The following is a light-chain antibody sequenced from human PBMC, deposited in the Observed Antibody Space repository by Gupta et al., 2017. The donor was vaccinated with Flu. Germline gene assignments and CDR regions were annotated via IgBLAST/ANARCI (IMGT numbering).Light chain of an antibody. J-gene: IGKJ1*01. CDR3: QQYGTSPWT. CDR2: GAS. Sequence: ERATLSCRASQSVSSSYLAWYQQKPGQAPRLLIYGASSRATGIPDNFRGSGSGTDFTLTISRLEPEDFAVYYCQQYGTSPWTFGQGTKVEIK. V-gene: IGKV3-20*01. CDR1: QSVSSSY.